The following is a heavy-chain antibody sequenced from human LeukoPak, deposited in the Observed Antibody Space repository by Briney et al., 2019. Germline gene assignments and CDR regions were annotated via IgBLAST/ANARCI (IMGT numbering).Heavy chain of an antibody. V-gene: IGHV4-39*01. D-gene: IGHD1-26*01. Sequence: TSSETLSLTCTVSGGSISSSSYYWGWIRQPPGKGLEWIGSIYYSGSTYYNPSLKSRVTISVDTSKNQFSLKLSSVTAADTAVYYCARHVPSGSYFLYFDYWGQGTLVTVSS. CDR3: ARHVPSGSYFLYFDY. CDR2: IYYSGST. CDR1: GGSISSSSYY. J-gene: IGHJ4*02.